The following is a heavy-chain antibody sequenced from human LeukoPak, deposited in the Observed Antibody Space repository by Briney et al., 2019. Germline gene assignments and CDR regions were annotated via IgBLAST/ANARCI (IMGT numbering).Heavy chain of an antibody. CDR3: ARGVGSGSRLRAGDY. Sequence: GGSLRLSCAASGFTFSSYWMNWVRQAPGKGLVWVLRIASDGSSTYYADSVKGRFTISRDNSKNTLYLQMNSLRAEDTAVYYCARGVGSGSRLRAGDYWGQGTLVTVSS. D-gene: IGHD1-26*01. CDR2: IASDGSST. V-gene: IGHV3-74*01. J-gene: IGHJ4*02. CDR1: GFTFSSYW.